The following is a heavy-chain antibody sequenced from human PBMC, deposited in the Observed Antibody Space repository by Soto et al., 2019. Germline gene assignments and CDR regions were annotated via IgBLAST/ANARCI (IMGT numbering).Heavy chain of an antibody. CDR3: ARHGGVRYFDWLPFDY. CDR2: IYYSGST. D-gene: IGHD3-9*01. CDR1: GGSISSSSYY. V-gene: IGHV4-39*01. Sequence: SETLSLTCTVSGGSISSSSYYWGWIRQPPGKGLEWIGSIYYSGSTYYNPSLKSRVTISVDTSKNQFSLKLSSVTAADTAVYYCARHGGVRYFDWLPFDYWGQGTLVTVSS. J-gene: IGHJ4*02.